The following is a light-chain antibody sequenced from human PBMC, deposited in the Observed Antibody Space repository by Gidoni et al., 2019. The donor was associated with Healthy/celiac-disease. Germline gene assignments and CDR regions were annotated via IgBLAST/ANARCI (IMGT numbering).Light chain of an antibody. J-gene: IGKJ4*01. V-gene: IGKV3-11*01. CDR1: QSVSSY. CDR2: DAS. CDR3: QQRSNWPALT. Sequence: LASTQSPATLSLSPGERATLSCRASQSVSSYLAWYQQKPGQAPRLLIYDASNRATGIPARFSGSGSGTDFTLTISSLEPEDFAVYYCQQRSNWPALTFGGGTKVEIK.